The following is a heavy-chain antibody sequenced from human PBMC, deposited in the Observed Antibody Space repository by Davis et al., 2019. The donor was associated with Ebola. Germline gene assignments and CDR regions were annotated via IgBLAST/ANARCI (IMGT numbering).Heavy chain of an antibody. Sequence: PGGSLRLSCAASGFTFSSYAMSWVRQAPGKGLEWVSAISGSGGSTYYADSVKGRFTISRDNSKNTLYLQMNSLRAEDTAVYYCARALPSIAAASGDYYYMDVWGKGTTVTVSS. D-gene: IGHD6-13*01. V-gene: IGHV3-23*01. CDR1: GFTFSSYA. CDR2: ISGSGGST. CDR3: ARALPSIAAASGDYYYMDV. J-gene: IGHJ6*03.